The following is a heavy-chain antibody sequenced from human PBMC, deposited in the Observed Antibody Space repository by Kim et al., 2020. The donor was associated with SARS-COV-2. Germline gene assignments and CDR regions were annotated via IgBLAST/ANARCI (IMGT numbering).Heavy chain of an antibody. D-gene: IGHD3-9*01. J-gene: IGHJ4*02. V-gene: IGHV3-23*02. Sequence: GRVTISKDNSKNTLYLQMNSLRAEDTAVYYCAKDHPDQAYYDILTGPYFDYWGQGTLVTVSS. CDR3: AKDHPDQAYYDILTGPYFDY.